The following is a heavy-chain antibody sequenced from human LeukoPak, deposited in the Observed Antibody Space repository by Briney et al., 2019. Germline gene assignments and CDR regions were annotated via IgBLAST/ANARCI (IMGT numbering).Heavy chain of an antibody. CDR2: INHSGST. Sequence: SETLSLTCAVYGGSFGGYYWSWIRQPPGKGLEWIGEINHSGSTNYNPSLKSRVTISVDTSKNQFSLKLSSVTAADTAVYYCARVRDCSSTSCYPRRYYFDYWGQGTLVTVSS. CDR3: ARVRDCSSTSCYPRRYYFDY. V-gene: IGHV4-34*01. D-gene: IGHD2-2*01. CDR1: GGSFGGYY. J-gene: IGHJ4*02.